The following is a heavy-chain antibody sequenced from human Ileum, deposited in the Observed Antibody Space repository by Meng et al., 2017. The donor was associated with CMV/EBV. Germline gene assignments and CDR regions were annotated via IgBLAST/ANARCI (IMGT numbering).Heavy chain of an antibody. CDR2: ISNSGTTI. D-gene: IGHD3-10*01. J-gene: IGHJ4*02. CDR1: GFTFSDYY. Sequence: GGSLRLSCAASGFTFSDYYMSWIRQAPGKGLEWVSYISNSGTTIYYADSVKGRFTISRDNAKNSLYLQMSSLRAEDTAVYYCARDSDYYGSGSYWDWGQGTLVTVYS. CDR3: ARDSDYYGSGSYWD. V-gene: IGHV3-11*01.